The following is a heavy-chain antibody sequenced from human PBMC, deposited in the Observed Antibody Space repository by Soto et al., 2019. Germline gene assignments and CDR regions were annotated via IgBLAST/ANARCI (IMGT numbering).Heavy chain of an antibody. J-gene: IGHJ4*02. CDR1: GFSLSTRGVG. CDR3: AHRPRGYSYYFDY. V-gene: IGHV2-5*02. CDR2: LYWDDDK. Sequence: QITLKESGPTLVKPTQTLTLTCTFSGFSLSTRGVGVGWIRQPPGKALEWLALLYWDDDKGYSPSLKSRLTITKATSKNQVVLTVTNMDPVDTATYYCAHRPRGYSYYFDYWGQGNLVTVSS. D-gene: IGHD5-18*01.